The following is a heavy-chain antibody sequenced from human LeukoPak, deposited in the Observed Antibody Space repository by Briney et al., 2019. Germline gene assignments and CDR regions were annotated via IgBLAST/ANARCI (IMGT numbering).Heavy chain of an antibody. CDR3: VKANGWYYFDY. J-gene: IGHJ4*02. V-gene: IGHV3-64D*09. D-gene: IGHD6-19*01. CDR1: GFTLSSYA. CDR2: ISSNGGST. Sequence: TGGSLRLSCSASGFTLSSYAMHWVRQAPGKGLEYVSAISSNGGSTYYADSVKGRFTISRDNSKNTLYLQMSSLRAEDTAVYYCVKANGWYYFDYWGQGTLVTVSS.